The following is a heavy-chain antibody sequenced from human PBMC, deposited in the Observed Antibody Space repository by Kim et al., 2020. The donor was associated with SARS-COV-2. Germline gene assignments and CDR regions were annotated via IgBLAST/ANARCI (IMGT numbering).Heavy chain of an antibody. V-gene: IGHV4-34*01. J-gene: IGHJ4*02. Sequence: SETLSLTCAVYGGSFSGYYWSWIRQPPGKGLEWIGEINHSGSTNYNPSLKSRVTISVDTSKNQFSLKLSSVTAADTAVYYCAREERGGSSIDYWGQGTLVTVSS. CDR3: AREERGGSSIDY. CDR1: GGSFSGYY. D-gene: IGHD3-10*01. CDR2: INHSGST.